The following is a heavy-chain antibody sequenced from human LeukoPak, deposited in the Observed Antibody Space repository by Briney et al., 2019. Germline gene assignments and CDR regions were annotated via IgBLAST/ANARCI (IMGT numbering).Heavy chain of an antibody. V-gene: IGHV3-23*01. CDR3: AKASAVAGYFDY. CDR1: GFTFSSYA. D-gene: IGHD6-19*01. CDR2: ISGSGGST. Sequence: GGSLRLSCAASGFTFSSYAMSWVRQAPGKGLEWVSAISGSGGSTYYADSVKGRFTISRDNSKNTLYLQMNSLRAEDTAVHYCAKASAVAGYFDYWGQGTLVTVSS. J-gene: IGHJ4*02.